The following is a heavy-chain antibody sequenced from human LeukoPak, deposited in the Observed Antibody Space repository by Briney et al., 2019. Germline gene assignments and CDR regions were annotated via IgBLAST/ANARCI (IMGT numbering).Heavy chain of an antibody. V-gene: IGHV1-46*03. CDR2: INPSGGST. CDR3: ARAKSRITMVRGVITTYNWFDP. D-gene: IGHD3-10*01. CDR1: GYTFTSYY. Sequence: WASVKVSCKAPGYTFTSYYMHWVRQAPGQGLEWMGIINPSGGSTSYAQKFQGRVTMTGDTSTSTVYMELSSLRSEDTAVYYCARAKSRITMVRGVITTYNWFDPWGQGTLVTVSS. J-gene: IGHJ5*02.